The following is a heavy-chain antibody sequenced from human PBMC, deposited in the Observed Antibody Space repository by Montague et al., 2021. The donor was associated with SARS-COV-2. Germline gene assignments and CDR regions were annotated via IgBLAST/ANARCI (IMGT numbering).Heavy chain of an antibody. CDR2: IFRGGAR. CDR3: SREAGGDRGILGPLLYRGLDV. J-gene: IGHJ6*02. CDR1: GLTVRTNY. V-gene: IGHV3-66*02. D-gene: IGHD2-15*01. Sequence: SLRLSCAAAGLTVRTNYMSWVRQAPGKRLEWVSLIFRGGARYYADSVKGRFTISRDDSQNTLYLQMNSLRDEDTAVYYCSREAGGDRGILGPLLYRGLDVWGQGTTVIVAS.